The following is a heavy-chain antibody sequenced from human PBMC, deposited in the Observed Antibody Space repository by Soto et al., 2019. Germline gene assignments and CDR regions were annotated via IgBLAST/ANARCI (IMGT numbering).Heavy chain of an antibody. V-gene: IGHV4-4*02. CDR2: IYHSGST. Sequence: LSLTCAVSGGSISSSNWWSWVRQPPGKGLEWIGEIYHSGSTNYNPSLKSRVTISVDKSKNQFSLKLSSVTAADTAVYYCARELGYCSGGSCSNWFDPWGQGTLVTVSS. J-gene: IGHJ5*02. D-gene: IGHD2-15*01. CDR1: GGSISSSNW. CDR3: ARELGYCSGGSCSNWFDP.